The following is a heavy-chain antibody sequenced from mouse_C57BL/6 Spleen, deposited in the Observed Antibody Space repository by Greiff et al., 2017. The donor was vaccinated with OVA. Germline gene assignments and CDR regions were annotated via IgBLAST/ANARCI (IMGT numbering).Heavy chain of an antibody. Sequence: VKLQQPGAELVMPGASVKLSCKASGYTFTSYWMHWVKQRPGQGLEWIGEIDPSDSYTNYNQKFKGKSTLTVDKSSSTAYMQLSSLTSEDSAVYYCARLGGYGAMDYWGQGTSVTVSS. CDR1: GYTFTSYW. D-gene: IGHD2-2*01. V-gene: IGHV1-69*01. CDR2: IDPSDSYT. J-gene: IGHJ4*01. CDR3: ARLGGYGAMDY.